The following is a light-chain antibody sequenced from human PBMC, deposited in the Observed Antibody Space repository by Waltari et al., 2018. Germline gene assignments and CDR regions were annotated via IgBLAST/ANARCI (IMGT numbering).Light chain of an antibody. CDR1: QSISSW. Sequence: DIQMTQSPSTLSASVGDRVTITCRASQSISSWLAWYQQKPGKAPKLLIYKASSLESGVPSRFSGGGSGTDFTLTISSLQPDDFATYYCQQYSSWPQTFSQGTRLEIK. J-gene: IGKJ5*01. CDR2: KAS. V-gene: IGKV1-5*03. CDR3: QQYSSWPQT.